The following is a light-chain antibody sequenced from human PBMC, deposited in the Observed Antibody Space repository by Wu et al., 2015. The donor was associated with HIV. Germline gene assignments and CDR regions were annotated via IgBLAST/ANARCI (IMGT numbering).Light chain of an antibody. J-gene: IGKJ1*01. CDR2: KAS. CDR1: QSINTW. Sequence: DIQMTQSPSTLSASVGDRVTITCRASQSINTWLAWYQQKSGKAPKLLIYKASSLESGVPSRFSGRGSGTEFTLTISNLQPDDFATYYCQQYNSYPWTFGQRDQRWKS. V-gene: IGKV1-5*03. CDR3: QQYNSYPWT.